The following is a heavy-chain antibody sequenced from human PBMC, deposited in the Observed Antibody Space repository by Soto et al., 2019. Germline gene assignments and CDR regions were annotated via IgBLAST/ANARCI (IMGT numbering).Heavy chain of an antibody. CDR1: GFTFSSYS. CDR3: ARDGGIVVVVAATRGMDV. V-gene: IGHV3-21*01. J-gene: IGHJ6*02. CDR2: ISSSSSYI. Sequence: GGSLRLSCAASGFTFSSYSMNWVRQAPGKGLEWVSSISSSSSYIYYADSVKGRFTISRDNAKNSLYLQMNSLRAEDTAVYYCARDGGIVVVVAATRGMDVWGQGTTVTVSS. D-gene: IGHD2-15*01.